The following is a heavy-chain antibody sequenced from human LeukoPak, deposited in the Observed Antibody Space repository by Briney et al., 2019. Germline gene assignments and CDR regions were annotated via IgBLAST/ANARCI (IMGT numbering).Heavy chain of an antibody. V-gene: IGHV3-48*01. CDR2: ISGTSRTI. CDR3: ARIVGSPAGEIDY. CDR1: GFTFISYS. J-gene: IGHJ4*02. Sequence: PGGSLRLSCAASGFTFISYSMNWVRQAPGKGLQWLSYISGTSRTIYYADSVKGRFTISRDNAKNSLYLQMNSLRAEDTAVYYCARIVGSPAGEIDYWGQGTLVTVSS. D-gene: IGHD2-2*01.